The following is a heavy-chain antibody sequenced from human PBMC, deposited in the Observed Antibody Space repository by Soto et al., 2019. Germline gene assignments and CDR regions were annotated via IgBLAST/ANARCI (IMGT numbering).Heavy chain of an antibody. V-gene: IGHV3-23*01. Sequence: EVQLLESGGGLGQGGGSLRLSCAASGFTFSSYTRTWVRQAPGKGLEWVSLISARGCSTYYADSLKGRFTISRDNSKNTLYLQMNSRRAEDTGVYYCARDPPNDKTQLDYGMDVWGQGTAVTVSS. CDR1: GFTFSSYT. J-gene: IGHJ6*02. CDR3: ARDPPNDKTQLDYGMDV. D-gene: IGHD2-2*01. CDR2: ISARGCST.